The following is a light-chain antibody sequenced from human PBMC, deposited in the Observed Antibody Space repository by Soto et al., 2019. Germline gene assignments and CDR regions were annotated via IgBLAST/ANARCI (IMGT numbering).Light chain of an antibody. V-gene: IGKV4-1*01. CDR2: WAS. Sequence: DIIMTQSPDSQAVSLGERATINCKSSDSILSISNNKSYLAWYQQKPGHPPKLLFYWASTRESGVPDRFSGSVSGTDFTLTISSLQPEDVAVYYWQQYNDPPVTFGQGTKVEGK. J-gene: IGKJ1*01. CDR3: QQYNDPPVT. CDR1: DSILSISNNKSY.